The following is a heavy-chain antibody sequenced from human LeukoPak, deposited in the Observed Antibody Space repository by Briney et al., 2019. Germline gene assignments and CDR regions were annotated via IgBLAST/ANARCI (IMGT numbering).Heavy chain of an antibody. Sequence: ASVKVSCKASGYTFTDYYIHWVRQAPGRGLEWMGWINPNSGATDYAQKFQGRVTVTRDTSISTADIELTSLGSDDTAMYYCARGANWALGDTFDIWGLGTMVTVSS. J-gene: IGHJ3*02. D-gene: IGHD7-27*01. CDR1: GYTFTDYY. CDR2: INPNSGAT. CDR3: ARGANWALGDTFDI. V-gene: IGHV1-2*02.